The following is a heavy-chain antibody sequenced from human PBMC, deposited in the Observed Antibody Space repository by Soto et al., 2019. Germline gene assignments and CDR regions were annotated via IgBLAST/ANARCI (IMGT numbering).Heavy chain of an antibody. Sequence: EVQLVESGGGLVQPGGSLRLSCAASGFTFSSYSMNWVRQAPGKGLEWVSYISSSSSTIYYADSVKGRFTISRDNAKNSLYLQMNSLRAADTAVYYCACNWNYEIRWFDPWGQGTLVTVSS. J-gene: IGHJ5*02. CDR2: ISSSSSTI. D-gene: IGHD1-7*01. CDR3: ACNWNYEIRWFDP. CDR1: GFTFSSYS. V-gene: IGHV3-48*01.